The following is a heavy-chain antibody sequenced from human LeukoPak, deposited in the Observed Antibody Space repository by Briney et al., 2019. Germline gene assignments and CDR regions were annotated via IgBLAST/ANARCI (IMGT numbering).Heavy chain of an antibody. D-gene: IGHD3-22*01. CDR3: ARGFYDSSAFDY. Sequence: AGGSLRLSCAASGFTFSSYSMNWVRQAPGKGLEWVSSIGSSSSYIYYADSVKGRFTISRDNAKNSLYLQMNSLRAEDTAVYYCARGFYDSSAFDYWGQGTLVTVSS. CDR2: IGSSSSYI. J-gene: IGHJ4*02. CDR1: GFTFSSYS. V-gene: IGHV3-21*01.